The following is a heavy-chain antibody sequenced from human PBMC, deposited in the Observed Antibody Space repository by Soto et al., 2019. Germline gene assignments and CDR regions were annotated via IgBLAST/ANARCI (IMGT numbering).Heavy chain of an antibody. V-gene: IGHV1-69*12. CDR2: IIPIFGTA. CDR3: ARGQTGGGWGYYFDY. CDR1: GGTFSSYA. Sequence: QVQLVQSGAEVKKPGSSVKVSCKASGGTFSSYAIDWVRQAPGQGLEWMGGIIPIFGTADYAQKFQGRVTXTADESTSTAYMELGSLRSEDTAVYYCARGQTGGGWGYYFDYWGQGTLVTVSS. J-gene: IGHJ4*02. D-gene: IGHD3-16*01.